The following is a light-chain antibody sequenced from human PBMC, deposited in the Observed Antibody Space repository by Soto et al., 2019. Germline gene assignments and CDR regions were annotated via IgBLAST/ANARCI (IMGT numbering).Light chain of an antibody. CDR2: GAS. J-gene: IGKJ3*01. CDR3: QQYSNWPSL. CDR1: QSVSSN. Sequence: EIVMTQSPATLSVSPGERATLSCRASQSVSSNLAWYQQKPGQAPRLLIYGASTRATGIPARFSGSGSGTEFTLTISSLQSEDFAVYYCQQYSNWPSLFGPGTKVDIK. V-gene: IGKV3-15*01.